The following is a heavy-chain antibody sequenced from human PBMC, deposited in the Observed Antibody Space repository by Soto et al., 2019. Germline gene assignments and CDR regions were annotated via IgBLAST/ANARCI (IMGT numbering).Heavy chain of an antibody. CDR1: GDSISRFY. J-gene: IGHJ4*02. CDR2: IYYTGST. Sequence: SETLSLTCTVSGDSISRFYWNWIRQPPGKGLEWLGYIYYTGSTNYNPSLKSRVTISIDTSKNQFSLKLSSVSAADTAVYYYATHYYDSGGYNYLDYWGQGTLVTVSS. V-gene: IGHV4-59*01. D-gene: IGHD3-22*01. CDR3: ATHYYDSGGYNYLDY.